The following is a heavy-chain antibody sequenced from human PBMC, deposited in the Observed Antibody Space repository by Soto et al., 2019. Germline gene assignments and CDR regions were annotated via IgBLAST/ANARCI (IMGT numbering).Heavy chain of an antibody. V-gene: IGHV1-24*01. CDR1: ENTLTELT. Sequence: ASVKVSCKVPENTLTELTIDWLRQAPGKGVEWMRRSAPEEGEPIYSQKCQGRVSVTEDPSTDTAYMELTSLRAADTAVYFCAADCKIGGTIGAFDFWGQGTMVTVSS. D-gene: IGHD2-8*01. J-gene: IGHJ4*01. CDR2: SAPEEGEP. CDR3: AADCKIGGTIGAFDF.